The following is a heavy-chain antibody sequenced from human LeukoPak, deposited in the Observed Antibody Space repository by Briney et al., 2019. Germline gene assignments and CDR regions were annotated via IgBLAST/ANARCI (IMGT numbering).Heavy chain of an antibody. CDR1: GFTFSSYG. Sequence: PGGSLRLSCAASGFTFSSYGMHWVRQAPGKGLEWVANIKQDGSEKYYVDSVKGRFTISRDNAKNSLYLQMNSLRAEDTAVYYCATTYYYGSGSDRWGQGTLVTVSS. D-gene: IGHD3-10*01. J-gene: IGHJ4*02. CDR2: IKQDGSEK. CDR3: ATTYYYGSGSDR. V-gene: IGHV3-7*01.